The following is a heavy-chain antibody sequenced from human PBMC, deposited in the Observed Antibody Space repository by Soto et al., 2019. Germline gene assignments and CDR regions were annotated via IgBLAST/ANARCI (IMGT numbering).Heavy chain of an antibody. V-gene: IGHV3-7*03. J-gene: IGHJ6*02. CDR3: ARDHLILPAHDFFYGSDV. CDR2: IPQDGVDG. CDR1: GFIFSMYS. Sequence: LRLSCEVSGFIFSMYSMSWVRQTPGKGLEWVAKIPQDGVDGHYADAVKGRFTISRDNGKNSLYLQMNNMRAEDTAVYYCARDHLILPAHDFFYGSDVWGRGATVTVSS. D-gene: IGHD2-21*02.